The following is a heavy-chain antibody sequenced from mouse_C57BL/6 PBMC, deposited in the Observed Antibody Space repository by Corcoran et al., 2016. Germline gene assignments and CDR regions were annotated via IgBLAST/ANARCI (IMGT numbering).Heavy chain of an antibody. D-gene: IGHD1-1*01. CDR2: INPNTGGT. CDR1: GYTFTDYY. CDR3: ARWRSSLDY. Sequence: EVQLQQSGPELVKPGASVKISCKASGYTFTDYYMNWVKQSHGKSLEWIGDINPNTGGTSYNQKFKGKATLTVDKSSSTAYMELRSLTSEDSAVYYCARWRSSLDYWGQGTTLTVSS. V-gene: IGHV1-26*01. J-gene: IGHJ2*01.